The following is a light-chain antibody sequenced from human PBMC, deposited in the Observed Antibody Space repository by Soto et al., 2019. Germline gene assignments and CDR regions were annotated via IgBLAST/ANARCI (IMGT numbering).Light chain of an antibody. J-gene: IGLJ1*01. V-gene: IGLV2-14*01. CDR2: DVS. CDR3: CSYTSNYTYV. CDR1: SSDIGGYSS. Sequence: QSALTKPASVSGSPGQSITISCTGTSSDIGGYSSVSWYQHHPGRAPKLMVYDVSDRPSGVSTRFSGSKSGNTASLTISGLQAEDEADYYCCSYTSNYTYVFGTGTKRTVL.